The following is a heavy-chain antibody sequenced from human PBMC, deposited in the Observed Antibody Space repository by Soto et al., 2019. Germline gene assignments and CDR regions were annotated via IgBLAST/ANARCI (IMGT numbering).Heavy chain of an antibody. D-gene: IGHD4-4*01. CDR3: ARSRDSNYDFDY. Sequence: QVQLQQWGAGLLKPSETLSLTCAVYGGSFSGYYWSWIRQPPGKGLEWIGEINHSGSTNYNPSLKSRVTISVDTSKNQFSLKLSSVTAADPAVYYCARSRDSNYDFDYWGQGTLVTFAS. CDR2: INHSGST. J-gene: IGHJ4*02. CDR1: GGSFSGYY. V-gene: IGHV4-34*01.